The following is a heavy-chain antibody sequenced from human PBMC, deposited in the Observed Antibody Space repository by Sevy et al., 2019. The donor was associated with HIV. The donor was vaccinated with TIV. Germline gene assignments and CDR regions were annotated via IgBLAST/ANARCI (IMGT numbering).Heavy chain of an antibody. J-gene: IGHJ4*02. Sequence: GGFLRLSCAASGFTFSDYWMNWVRQAPGKGLEWVANIKQDGSEKYYVDSVKGRFTISRDNAKNSLYLQMNSLRVEDTAVYFCAKLGFYYDSSAYDYFDYWGQGTLVTVSS. CDR3: AKLGFYYDSSAYDYFDY. CDR1: GFTFSDYW. D-gene: IGHD3-22*01. CDR2: IKQDGSEK. V-gene: IGHV3-7*01.